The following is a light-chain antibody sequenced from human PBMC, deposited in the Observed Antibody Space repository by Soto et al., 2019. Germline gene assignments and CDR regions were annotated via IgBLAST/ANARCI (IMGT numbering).Light chain of an antibody. CDR2: DVS. J-gene: IGLJ1*01. V-gene: IGLV2-14*03. Sequence: QSALTQPASVSGSPGQSITISCTGTSSDVGGYNYVSWYQQHPGKAPKLMLYDVSYRPSGVSNRFSGSKSGNTASLTISGLQAEDEADYYCSSYTSSSIRVFGTGTKVTVL. CDR3: SSYTSSSIRV. CDR1: SSDVGGYNY.